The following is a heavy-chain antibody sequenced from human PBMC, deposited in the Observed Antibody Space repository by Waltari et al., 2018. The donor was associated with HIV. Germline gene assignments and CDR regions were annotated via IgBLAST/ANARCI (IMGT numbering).Heavy chain of an antibody. D-gene: IGHD3-3*02. CDR3: AGEMPTISGDAFDI. J-gene: IGHJ3*02. Sequence: EVQLVESGGGLVQPGGSLRLSCAASGFIVSNSWLNWVRQAPGKGLEWVANIDQDGSEKYDVDSVKGRFTISRDNAKKSLYLQMNNRRAEDTAVYYCAGEMPTISGDAFDIWGQGTMVTISS. CDR1: GFIVSNSW. CDR2: IDQDGSEK. V-gene: IGHV3-7*01.